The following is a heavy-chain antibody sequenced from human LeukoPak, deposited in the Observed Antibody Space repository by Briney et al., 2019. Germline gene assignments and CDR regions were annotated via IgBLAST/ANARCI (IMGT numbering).Heavy chain of an antibody. D-gene: IGHD3-16*01. CDR2: ISSSSSYI. J-gene: IGHJ4*02. V-gene: IGHV3-21*01. CDR3: ARAPLGVFDY. CDR1: GFTFSSYA. Sequence: GGSLRLSCAASGFTFSSYAMSWVRQAPGKGLEWVSSISSSSSYIYYADSVKGRFTISRDNAKNSLYLQMNSLRAEDTAVYYCARAPLGVFDYWGQGTLVTVSS.